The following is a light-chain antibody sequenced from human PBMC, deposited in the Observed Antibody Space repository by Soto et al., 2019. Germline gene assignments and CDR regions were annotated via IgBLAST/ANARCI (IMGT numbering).Light chain of an antibody. Sequence: EIVLTQSPATLSWSPGEGATVSCRASQSVSSHLAWYQQTPGQAPRLLIYGASTRATGIPDRFSGSGSGTDFTLIISRLEPEDFALYYCQQYDSSPATFGRGTRLEIK. V-gene: IGKV3-20*01. CDR3: QQYDSSPAT. CDR2: GAS. CDR1: QSVSSH. J-gene: IGKJ5*01.